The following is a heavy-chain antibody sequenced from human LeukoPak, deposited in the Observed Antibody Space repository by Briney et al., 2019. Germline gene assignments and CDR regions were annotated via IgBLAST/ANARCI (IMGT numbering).Heavy chain of an antibody. CDR3: ARRRGTAFDY. CDR1: GGSISSSSYY. Sequence: SETLSLTCTVSGGSISSSSYYWGWIRQPPGKGLEWIGSIYYSGSTYYNPSLKSRVTISVDTSKNQFSLKLSSVTAADTAVYYCARRRGTAFDYWGQGTLVTVSS. D-gene: IGHD1-1*01. J-gene: IGHJ4*02. V-gene: IGHV4-39*01. CDR2: IYYSGST.